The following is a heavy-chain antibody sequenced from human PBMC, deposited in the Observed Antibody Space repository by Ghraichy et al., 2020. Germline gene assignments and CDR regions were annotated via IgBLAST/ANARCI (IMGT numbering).Heavy chain of an antibody. V-gene: IGHV3-15*07. CDR3: TTELQDLTYYYDSSGYPSFGNTDY. J-gene: IGHJ4*02. CDR1: GFTFSNAW. CDR2: IKSKTDGGTT. Sequence: GGSLRLSCAASGFTFSNAWMNWVRQAPGKGLEWVGRIKSKTDGGTTDYAAPVKGRFTISRDDSKNTLYLQMNSLKTEDTAVYYCTTELQDLTYYYDSSGYPSFGNTDYWGQGTLVTVSS. D-gene: IGHD3-22*01.